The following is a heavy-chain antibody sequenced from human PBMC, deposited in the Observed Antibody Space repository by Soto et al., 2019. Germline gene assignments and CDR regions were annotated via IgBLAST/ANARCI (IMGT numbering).Heavy chain of an antibody. V-gene: IGHV4-39*01. D-gene: IGHD3-10*01. CDR3: ARRERYYGSPGWFDP. Sequence: ETLSLTCSVAGASINNFAYYWGWIRQPPGKGLEWIGTVYYNENTSYNPSLKSRVAISVDTAKNQFSLNLRAVTAADTAIYFCARRERYYGSPGWFDPWGQGTLVTVSS. CDR2: VYYNENT. J-gene: IGHJ5*01. CDR1: GASINNFAYY.